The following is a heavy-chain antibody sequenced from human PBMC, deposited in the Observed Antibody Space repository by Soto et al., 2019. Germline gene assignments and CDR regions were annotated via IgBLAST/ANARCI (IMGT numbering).Heavy chain of an antibody. CDR3: ARPEYSSSSYSLAV. CDR2: ISSSSSTI. D-gene: IGHD6-6*01. CDR1: GFTFSSYS. V-gene: IGHV3-48*02. Sequence: PGGSLRLSCAASGFTFSSYSMNWVRQAPGKGLEWVSYISSSSSTIYYADSVKGRFTISRDNAKNSLYLQMNSLRDEDTAVYYCARPEYSSSSYSLAVWGQGTTVTVSS. J-gene: IGHJ6*02.